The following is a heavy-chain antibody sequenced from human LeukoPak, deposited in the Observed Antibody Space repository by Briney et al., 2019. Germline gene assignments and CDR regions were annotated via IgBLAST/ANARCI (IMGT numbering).Heavy chain of an antibody. CDR1: GFTLRTYG. V-gene: IGHV3-23*01. Sequence: GGSLRLSCLAYGFTLRTYGMAWVRQAPGEGMEWVSSVNDFGGDAYYADSVRGRFTISRDNSKNTLFLQMNSLRAEDTATYFCAKRPSDSCANDGCYFDSWGQGNLVTVSS. D-gene: IGHD2-8*01. CDR3: AKRPSDSCANDGCYFDS. CDR2: VNDFGGDA. J-gene: IGHJ4*02.